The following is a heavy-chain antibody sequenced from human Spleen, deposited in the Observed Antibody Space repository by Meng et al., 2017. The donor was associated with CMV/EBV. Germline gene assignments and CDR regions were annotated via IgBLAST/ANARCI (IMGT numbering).Heavy chain of an antibody. CDR1: GFTFSSYA. Sequence: GGSQRLSCAASGFTFSSYAMHWVRQAPGKGLEWVALVYYDGSNQYYSDSVRGRFNISRDNSKNTLFLQMNSLRGEDTGVYYCAKDRVARWLAAEVDYYGMDAWGQGTLVTVSS. J-gene: IGHJ5*02. V-gene: IGHV3-30*04. CDR2: VYYDGSNQ. CDR3: AKDRVARWLAAEVDYYGMDA. D-gene: IGHD3-9*01.